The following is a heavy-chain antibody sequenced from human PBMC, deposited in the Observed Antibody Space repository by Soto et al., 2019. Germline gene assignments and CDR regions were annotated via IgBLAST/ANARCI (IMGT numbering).Heavy chain of an antibody. CDR1: GFTFNSYA. V-gene: IGHV3-23*01. J-gene: IGHJ2*01. CDR2: ISDIGGTT. Sequence: EVQLLESGGGLVQPGRSLRLSCAASGFTFNSYAVSWVRQAPGKGLEWVSAISDIGGTTYYADSVKGRFTISRDNSKNTLYLQMNSLRAEDTAVYYCATQRWLQSRGYFDLWGRGTLVTVSS. D-gene: IGHD5-12*01. CDR3: ATQRWLQSRGYFDL.